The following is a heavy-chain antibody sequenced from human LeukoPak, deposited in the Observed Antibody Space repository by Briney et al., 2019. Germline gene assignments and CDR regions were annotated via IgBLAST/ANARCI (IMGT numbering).Heavy chain of an antibody. CDR3: ARDINGYDPDY. V-gene: IGHV1-2*02. Sequence: ASVKVSCKASGYTFTGYYMHWVRQAPGQGLEWMGGINPNSGGTNYAQRFQGRVTMTRDTPISTAYMELSRLTSDDTAVYYCARDINGYDPDYWGQGTLVTVSS. D-gene: IGHD5-12*01. J-gene: IGHJ4*02. CDR1: GYTFTGYY. CDR2: INPNSGGT.